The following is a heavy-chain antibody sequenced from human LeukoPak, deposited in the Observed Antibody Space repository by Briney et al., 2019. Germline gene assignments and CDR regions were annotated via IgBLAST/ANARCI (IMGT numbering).Heavy chain of an antibody. CDR1: GFTFSSYW. CDR3: ARTGELLFELNWFDP. J-gene: IGHJ5*02. D-gene: IGHD1-26*01. V-gene: IGHV3-7*01. CDR2: IKQDGSEK. Sequence: GGSLRLSCAASGFTFSSYWMSWVRQAPGKGLEWVANIKQDGSEKYYVDSVKGRFTISRDNAKNSLYLQMNSLRAEDTAVYYCARTGELLFELNWFDPWGQGTLVTVSS.